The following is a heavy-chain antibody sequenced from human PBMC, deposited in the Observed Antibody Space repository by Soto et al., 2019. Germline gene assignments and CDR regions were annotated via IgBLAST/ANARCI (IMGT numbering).Heavy chain of an antibody. CDR1: GFTFSSYA. Sequence: EVRLLESGGGLVQPGGSLRLSCAASGFTFSSYAMSWVRQAPGKGLEWVSAIGGSGGNTYYADSAKGRFTISRDNSKNTLYLQINGLRAEDTAVYYCAKDRSNAWYGVGFWGQGTLVTVSS. V-gene: IGHV3-23*01. CDR2: IGGSGGNT. J-gene: IGHJ4*02. D-gene: IGHD6-19*01. CDR3: AKDRSNAWYGVGF.